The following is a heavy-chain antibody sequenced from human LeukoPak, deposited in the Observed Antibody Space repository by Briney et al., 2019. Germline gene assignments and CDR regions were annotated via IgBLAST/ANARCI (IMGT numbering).Heavy chain of an antibody. J-gene: IGHJ4*02. CDR1: GFTFSSYW. CDR2: IKQDGSEK. V-gene: IGHV3-7*01. D-gene: IGHD6-13*01. CDR3: ARAAAQKQKTFDY. Sequence: GGSLRLSCAASGFTFSSYWMSWVRQAPGKGLGWVANIKQDGSEKYYVDSVKGRFTISRDNAKNSLYLQMNSLRAEDTAVYYCARAAAQKQKTFDYWGQGTLVTVSS.